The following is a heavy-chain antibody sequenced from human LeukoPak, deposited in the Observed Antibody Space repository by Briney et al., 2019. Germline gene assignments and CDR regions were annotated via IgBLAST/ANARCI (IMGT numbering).Heavy chain of an antibody. Sequence: ASVKVSCKASGYTFTGYYMHWVRQAPGQGLEWIGRINPNSGGTNYAQKFQGRVTMTRDTSISTAYMELSRLRSDDTAVYYCARGYSSSSITNGYFDYWGQGTLVTVSS. CDR3: ARGYSSSSITNGYFDY. CDR2: INPNSGGT. D-gene: IGHD6-6*01. J-gene: IGHJ4*02. CDR1: GYTFTGYY. V-gene: IGHV1-2*06.